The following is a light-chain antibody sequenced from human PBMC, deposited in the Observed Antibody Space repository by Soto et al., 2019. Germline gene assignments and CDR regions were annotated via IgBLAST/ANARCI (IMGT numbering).Light chain of an antibody. V-gene: IGKV3-15*01. J-gene: IGKJ5*01. CDR2: AAS. CDR1: QSISSN. Sequence: IVRTRSPASRSVSPGERATLSCMASQSISSNLAWYQQKPGQAPRLLIYAASTRATGIPARFSGSGSGTEFTLTISTPQSEDFAVYYCQQYNNWPPITFGQGTRLEIK. CDR3: QQYNNWPPIT.